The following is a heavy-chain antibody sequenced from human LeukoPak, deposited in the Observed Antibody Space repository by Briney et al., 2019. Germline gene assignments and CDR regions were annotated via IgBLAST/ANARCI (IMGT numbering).Heavy chain of an antibody. CDR2: LDPEAGEM. Sequence: ASVKVSCKVSGHTLTELSLHWVRQAPGKGLEWMGGLDPEAGEMIYSQKFQGRVTMTEDTSTDIAYMEMSSLRSEDTAVDYCEKGRTWCDLLNYWVQGNLVTVSS. CDR3: EKGRTWCDLLNY. J-gene: IGHJ4*02. CDR1: GHTLTELS. D-gene: IGHD4/OR15-4a*01. V-gene: IGHV1-24*01.